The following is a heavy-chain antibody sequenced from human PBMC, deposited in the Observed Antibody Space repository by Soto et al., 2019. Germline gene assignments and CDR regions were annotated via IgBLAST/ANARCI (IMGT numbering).Heavy chain of an antibody. D-gene: IGHD4-17*01. J-gene: IGHJ6*02. CDR2: ISYDGSNK. CDR3: ASDYGDYENDYYGMDV. V-gene: IGHV3-30-3*01. CDR1: GFTFSSYA. Sequence: PGGSLRLSCAASGFTFSSYAMHWVRQAPGKGLEWVAVISYDGSNKYYADSVKGRFTISRDNSKNTLYLQMNSLRAELTAVYYCASDYGDYENDYYGMDVWGQGTTVTVSS.